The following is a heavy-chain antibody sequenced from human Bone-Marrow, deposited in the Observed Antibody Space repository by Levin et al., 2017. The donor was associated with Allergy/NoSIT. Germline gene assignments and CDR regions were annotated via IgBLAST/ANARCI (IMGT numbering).Heavy chain of an antibody. D-gene: IGHD2-2*01. Sequence: SQTLSLTCTVSGGSISSYYWSWIRQPPGKGLEWIGYIYYSGDTNSNPSLKSRVTLSVDTSKNQFSLKLNSVTAADTAVYYCARSYCTSTACDSNFDYWGQGTLVTVSS. CDR2: IYYSGDT. V-gene: IGHV4-59*01. CDR3: ARSYCTSTACDSNFDY. J-gene: IGHJ4*02. CDR1: GGSISSYY.